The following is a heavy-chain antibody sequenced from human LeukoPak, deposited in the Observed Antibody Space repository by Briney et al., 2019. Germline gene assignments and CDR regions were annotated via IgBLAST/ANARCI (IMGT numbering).Heavy chain of an antibody. J-gene: IGHJ4*02. CDR3: AKGYYDFWSGYYTGPEDY. V-gene: IGHV3-23*01. Sequence: HSGGSLRLSCAASGFTFSSYAMSWVRRAPGKGLEGVSAISGSGGSTYYAASVKGRFTISRDNSKNTLYLQMNSLRAEGTAVYYCAKGYYDFWSGYYTGPEDYWGQGTLVTVSS. CDR1: GFTFSSYA. CDR2: ISGSGGST. D-gene: IGHD3-3*01.